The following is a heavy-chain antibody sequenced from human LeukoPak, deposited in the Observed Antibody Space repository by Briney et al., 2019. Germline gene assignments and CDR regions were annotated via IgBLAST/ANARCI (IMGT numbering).Heavy chain of an antibody. Sequence: SETLSLTCTVSGGSISSGDYYWCWIRQPPGKGLEWIGYIYYSGSTYYNPSLKSRVTISVDTSKNQFSLKLSSVTAADTAVYYCARVPTTVTTPFDYWGQGTLVTVSS. CDR1: GGSISSGDYY. CDR3: ARVPTTVTTPFDY. D-gene: IGHD4-17*01. J-gene: IGHJ4*02. V-gene: IGHV4-30-4*01. CDR2: IYYSGST.